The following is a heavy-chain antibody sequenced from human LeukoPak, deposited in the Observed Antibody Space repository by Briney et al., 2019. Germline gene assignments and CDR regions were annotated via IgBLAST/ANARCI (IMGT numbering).Heavy chain of an antibody. CDR3: ARGAAGGYCSSTNCGHAFDI. CDR1: GFPFSDYS. CDR2: IGISSGNT. Sequence: PGGSLRLSCTASGFPFSDYSMNWVRQAPGKGLEWISYIGISSGNTKYADSVKGRFTISADNARNSLYLQMNSLRVEDTAVYHCARGAAGGYCSSTNCGHAFDIWGQGTMVTVSS. D-gene: IGHD2-2*01. V-gene: IGHV3-48*04. J-gene: IGHJ3*02.